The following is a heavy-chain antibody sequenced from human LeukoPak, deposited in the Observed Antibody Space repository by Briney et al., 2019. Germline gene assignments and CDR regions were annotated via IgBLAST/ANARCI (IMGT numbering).Heavy chain of an antibody. J-gene: IGHJ4*02. V-gene: IGHV4-34*01. CDR1: GGSFSGYY. CDR3: ARLTLTGSPN. CDR2: INHSGST. Sequence: PSETLSLTCAVYGGSFSGYYWSWIRQPPGKGLEWIGEINHSGSTNYNPSLKSRVIISVDTSKNQFSLKLSSVTAADTAVYYCARLTLTGSPNWGQGSQVTVSS. D-gene: IGHD7-27*01.